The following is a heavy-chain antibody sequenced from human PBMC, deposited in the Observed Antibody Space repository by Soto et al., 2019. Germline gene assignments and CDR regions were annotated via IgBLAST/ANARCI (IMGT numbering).Heavy chain of an antibody. CDR1: GFRFSDHY. CDR3: ASDPYYYASGF. CDR2: ISGDATTT. D-gene: IGHD3-10*01. Sequence: GGSLRLSCAASGFRFSDHYMTWIRQAPGKGLEWVSKISGDATTTYYADSVKGRFTVSRDNAKNSVYLQMNSLRVEDTAVYYCASDPYYYASGFWGQGTLVTVSS. V-gene: IGHV3-11*01. J-gene: IGHJ4*02.